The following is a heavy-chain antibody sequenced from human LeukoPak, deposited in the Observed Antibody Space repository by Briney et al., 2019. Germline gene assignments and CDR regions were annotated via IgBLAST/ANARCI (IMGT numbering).Heavy chain of an antibody. D-gene: IGHD4-23*01. CDR3: ATRNYGGNSEYFDF. CDR1: GGSINSYY. CDR2: GYYNGST. J-gene: IGHJ4*02. Sequence: SETLTLTCTVSGGSINSYYCSWIRQPPGKGLEWLGYGYYNGSTNYNPSLKSRVTISVDTSKNQFSLKLSSVTAADTAVYYCATRNYGGNSEYFDFWGQGTLVTVSS. V-gene: IGHV4-59*08.